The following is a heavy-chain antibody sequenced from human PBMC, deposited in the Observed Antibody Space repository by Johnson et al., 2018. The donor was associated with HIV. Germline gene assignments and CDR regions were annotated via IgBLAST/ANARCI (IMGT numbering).Heavy chain of an antibody. Sequence: VQLVESGGGLVQPGRSLRLSCAASGFTFDDYAMHWVRQAPGKGLEWVSGISWNSGSTYYADSVKGRFTISRDNAKNSLYLQMNSLRDDDTAVYYCAKTMAQGEYAFDVWGQGTLVTVSS. D-gene: IGHD3-10*01. CDR3: AKTMAQGEYAFDV. CDR2: ISWNSGST. CDR1: GFTFDDYA. J-gene: IGHJ3*01. V-gene: IGHV3-9*01.